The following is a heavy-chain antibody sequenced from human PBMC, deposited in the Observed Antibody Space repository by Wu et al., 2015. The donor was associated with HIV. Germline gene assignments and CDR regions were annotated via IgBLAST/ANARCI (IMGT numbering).Heavy chain of an antibody. J-gene: IGHJ4*02. CDR1: GYTFTNYG. CDR2: INPNRGAT. CDR3: ARDQNFGSGIVRGPPYNLDS. V-gene: IGHV1-2*06. Sequence: QVQLVQSGAEMKKPGASVKVSCKASGYTFTNYGIIWVRQAPGQGLEWLGRINPNRGATNYARNFQGRVSLSTDTSINTVYLELSRLRSDDTATYYCARDQNFGSGIVRGPPYNLDSWGQGTLVTVSS. D-gene: IGHD3-10*01.